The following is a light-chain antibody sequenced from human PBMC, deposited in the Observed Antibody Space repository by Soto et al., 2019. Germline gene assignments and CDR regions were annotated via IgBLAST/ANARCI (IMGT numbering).Light chain of an antibody. Sequence: QSVLTQPASVSGSPGQSITISCTGTSSDVGGKNYVSWYQQHPGKGPKLMIFDVSFRPSGVSSRFSGSKSGNTASLTISGLQAEDEADYYCSSYRSGTVVFGGGTQLTVL. CDR1: SSDVGGKNY. J-gene: IGLJ2*01. V-gene: IGLV2-14*03. CDR3: SSYRSGTVV. CDR2: DVS.